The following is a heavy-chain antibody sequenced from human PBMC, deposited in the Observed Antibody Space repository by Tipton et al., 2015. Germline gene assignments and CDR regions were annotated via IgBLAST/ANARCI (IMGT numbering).Heavy chain of an antibody. D-gene: IGHD1-14*01. V-gene: IGHV3-11*01. CDR3: VRRTGRDYYGMDV. CDR1: GFTVSTNY. Sequence: SLRLSCAASGFTVSTNYMTWVRQAPGKGLEWVSYISNSGHVEYYTYSVKGRFTISRDNTNNSLSLQMNNLRADDTAVYYCVRRTGRDYYGMDVWGQGTTVTVSS. J-gene: IGHJ6*02. CDR2: ISNSGHVE.